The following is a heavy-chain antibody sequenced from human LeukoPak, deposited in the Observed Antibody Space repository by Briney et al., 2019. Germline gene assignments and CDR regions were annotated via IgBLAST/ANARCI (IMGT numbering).Heavy chain of an antibody. Sequence: ASVKVSCKTSGYTFTDYYMHWVRQAPGQGLEWMGWINPNSGATNYAQKFQGRVTMTRDTSISTAYMELSRLRSDDTAVYYCARDRRGAYGDYATSYWGQGTLVTVSS. CDR2: INPNSGAT. CDR1: GYTFTDYY. V-gene: IGHV1-2*02. J-gene: IGHJ4*02. CDR3: ARDRRGAYGDYATSY. D-gene: IGHD4-17*01.